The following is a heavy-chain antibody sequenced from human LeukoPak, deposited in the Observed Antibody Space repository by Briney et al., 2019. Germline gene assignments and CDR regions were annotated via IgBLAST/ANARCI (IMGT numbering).Heavy chain of an antibody. Sequence: PGGSLRLSCAASGFTFSSYTMHWVRQAPGKGLEYVSAISNNGGTTYYANSVKGRFTISRDNSKNTLYLQMGSLRVEDMAVYYCARVASSGTYGDNWGQGTLVTVSS. V-gene: IGHV3-64*01. CDR3: ARVASSGTYGDN. J-gene: IGHJ4*02. CDR1: GFTFSSYT. D-gene: IGHD1-26*01. CDR2: ISNNGGTT.